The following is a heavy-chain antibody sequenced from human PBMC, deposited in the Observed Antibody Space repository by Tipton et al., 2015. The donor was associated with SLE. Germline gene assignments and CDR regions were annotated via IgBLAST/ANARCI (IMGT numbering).Heavy chain of an antibody. V-gene: IGHV4-38-2*02. CDR2: IYHSGST. J-gene: IGHJ4*02. D-gene: IGHD1-1*01. CDR1: GYSISSGYY. Sequence: TLSLTCTVSGYSISSGYYWGWIRQPPGKGLEWIGSIYHSGSTYYNPSLKSRVTISVDTSKNQFSLKLSSVTAADTAVYYCVRAGRAWNLFDYLGQGTLVTVSS. CDR3: VRAGRAWNLFDY.